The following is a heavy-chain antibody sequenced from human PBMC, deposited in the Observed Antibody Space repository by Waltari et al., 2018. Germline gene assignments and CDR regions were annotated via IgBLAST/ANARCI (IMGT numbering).Heavy chain of an antibody. CDR1: GSTFSSYT. CDR2: IIPILGIA. V-gene: IGHV1-69*02. J-gene: IGHJ6*02. Sequence: QVQLVQSGAEVKKPGASVKVSCEASGSTFSSYTISWVRQAPGQGLEGMGRIIPILGIAHYAQKVKGRVTITADKCTSTAYMEMSRLRAEDTAVYDCARGRGSSWDYYYYGMDVWGQGTTVTVSS. CDR3: ARGRGSSWDYYYYGMDV. D-gene: IGHD6-13*01.